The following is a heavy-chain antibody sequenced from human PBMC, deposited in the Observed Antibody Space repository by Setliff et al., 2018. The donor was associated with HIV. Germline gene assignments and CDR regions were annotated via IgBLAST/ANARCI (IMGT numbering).Heavy chain of an antibody. CDR3: ASAGAWQRNALDI. Sequence: ASVKVSCKPSGYSFTNHYMHWVRQAPGQGLEWMGVINPTGGSTRNTQKFQGRVAMTRDTSTSTVEMELSSLRSEDTAVYYCASAGAWQRNALDIWGQGTMVTVSS. J-gene: IGHJ3*02. CDR2: INPTGGST. V-gene: IGHV1-46*01. D-gene: IGHD5-12*01. CDR1: GYSFTNHY.